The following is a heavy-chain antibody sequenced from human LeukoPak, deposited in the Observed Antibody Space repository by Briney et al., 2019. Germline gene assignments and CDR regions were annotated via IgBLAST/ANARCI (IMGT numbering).Heavy chain of an antibody. Sequence: GSLRLSCAASGFTFSSYAMSWVRQAPGKGLEWVAAVSGSGGSTYYADSVKGRFTISRDNSKNTLYVQMNSLSAEDTAVYYCAKLEKIGYCSSTSCKYFDYWGQGTLVTVSS. CDR3: AKLEKIGYCSSTSCKYFDY. CDR1: GFTFSSYA. J-gene: IGHJ4*02. D-gene: IGHD2-2*01. V-gene: IGHV3-23*01. CDR2: VSGSGGST.